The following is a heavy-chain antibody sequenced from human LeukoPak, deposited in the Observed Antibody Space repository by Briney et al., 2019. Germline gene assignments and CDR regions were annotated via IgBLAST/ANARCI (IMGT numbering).Heavy chain of an antibody. Sequence: GSLRLSCAASGFTFSSYAMRWVRQAPGKGLEWVSAISGSGGSTYYADSVKGRFTISRDNSKNTLYLQMNSLRAEDTAVYYCAKDISAAAGLDYWGQGTLVTVSS. CDR2: ISGSGGST. V-gene: IGHV3-23*01. CDR3: AKDISAAAGLDY. CDR1: GFTFSSYA. D-gene: IGHD6-13*01. J-gene: IGHJ4*02.